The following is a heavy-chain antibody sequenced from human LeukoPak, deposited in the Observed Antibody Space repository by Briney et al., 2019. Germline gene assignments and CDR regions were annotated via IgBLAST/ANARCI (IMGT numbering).Heavy chain of an antibody. J-gene: IGHJ4*02. CDR2: INHSGST. V-gene: IGHV4-34*01. D-gene: IGHD3-22*01. Sequence: PSETLSLTCAVYGGSFSGYYWSWIRQPPGKGLEWIGEINHSGSTNYNPSLKGRVTISVDTSKNQFSLKLSSVTAADTAVYYCARGGAITMIVVASFDYWGQGTLVTVSS. CDR1: GGSFSGYY. CDR3: ARGGAITMIVVASFDY.